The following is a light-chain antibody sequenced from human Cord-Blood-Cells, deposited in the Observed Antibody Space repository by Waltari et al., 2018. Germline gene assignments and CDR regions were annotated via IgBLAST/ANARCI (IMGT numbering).Light chain of an antibody. CDR1: QSVGSSY. CDR2: GAS. CDR3: QQYGSSRTWT. V-gene: IGKV3-20*01. Sequence: EIVLTQSPGTLSLSSGERATLSCRASQSVGSSYLAWYQQKPGQAPRLLIYGASSRATGIPDRFSGSGSGTDFTLTISRLEPEDFAVYYCQQYGSSRTWTFGQGTKVEIK. J-gene: IGKJ1*01.